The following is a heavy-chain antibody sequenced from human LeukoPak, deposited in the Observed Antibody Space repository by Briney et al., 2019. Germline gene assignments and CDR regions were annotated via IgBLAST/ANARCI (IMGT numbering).Heavy chain of an antibody. CDR3: ARAGSGSPPFDY. Sequence: SVKVSCKASGGTFSSYTISWVRQAPGQGLEWMGRIIPILGIANYAQKFQGRVTITADKSTSTAYMELSSLRSEDTAVYYCARAGSGSPPFDYWGQGTLVTVSS. CDR1: GGTFSSYT. J-gene: IGHJ4*02. CDR2: IIPILGIA. D-gene: IGHD3-10*01. V-gene: IGHV1-69*02.